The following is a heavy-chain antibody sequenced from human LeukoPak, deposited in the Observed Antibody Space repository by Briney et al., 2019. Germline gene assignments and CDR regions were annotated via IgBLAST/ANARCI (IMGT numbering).Heavy chain of an antibody. CDR2: ISAYNGKT. CDR3: ARSDYYDSSGDY. D-gene: IGHD3-22*01. V-gene: IGHV1-18*01. J-gene: IGHJ4*02. CDR1: GYTFTSYG. Sequence: SVKVSCKASGYTFTSYGISWVRQAPGQGLEGMGWISAYNGKTNYAQKLQGRVSMTKDTSTRTAYMEMRRLRSHDTAVYYCARSDYYDSSGDYWGQGTLVTVSS.